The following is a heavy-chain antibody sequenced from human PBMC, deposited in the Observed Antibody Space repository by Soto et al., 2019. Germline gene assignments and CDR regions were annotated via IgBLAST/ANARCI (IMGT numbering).Heavy chain of an antibody. D-gene: IGHD2-8*02. CDR2: ILVDGRT. CDR3: AKATATGGGAFDI. J-gene: IGHJ3*02. V-gene: IGHV3-23*01. CDR1: GFICSSYD. Sequence: PGGSLRLSCAASGFICSSYDMSWVRQAPGKGLEWVSTILVDGRTFYVDSVKGRFTISRDNSKNTVYLQMNSLTAGDTALYYCAKATATGGGAFDICGQGTMVTGSS.